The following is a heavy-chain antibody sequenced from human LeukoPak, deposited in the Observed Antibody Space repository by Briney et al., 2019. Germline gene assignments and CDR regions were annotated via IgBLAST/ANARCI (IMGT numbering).Heavy chain of an antibody. J-gene: IGHJ4*02. CDR2: ISGSGGTT. CDR1: GITLSNYG. Sequence: GGPLRLSCAVSGITLSNYGMSWVRQAPGKGLEWVAGISGSGGTTSYADSVKGRFTISRDNPQNTLYLQMNSLRAEDTAVYFCAKRGVVIRVILVGFHKEAYYFDSWGQGALVTVSS. D-gene: IGHD3-22*01. V-gene: IGHV3-23*01. CDR3: AKRGVVIRVILVGFHKEAYYFDS.